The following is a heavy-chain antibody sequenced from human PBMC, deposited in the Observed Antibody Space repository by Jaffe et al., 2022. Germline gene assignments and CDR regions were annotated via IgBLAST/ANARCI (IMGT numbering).Heavy chain of an antibody. Sequence: QVQLVQSGAEVKKPGASVKVSCKASGYTFTDYYMHWVRQAPGQGLEWMGWINPNSGGTNYAQNFQGRVTMTRDTSISTAYMELSRLRSDDTAVYYCARDRSRVDWFDPWGQGTLVTVSS. CDR2: INPNSGGT. D-gene: IGHD2-15*01. CDR3: ARDRSRVDWFDP. J-gene: IGHJ5*02. V-gene: IGHV1-2*02. CDR1: GYTFTDYY.